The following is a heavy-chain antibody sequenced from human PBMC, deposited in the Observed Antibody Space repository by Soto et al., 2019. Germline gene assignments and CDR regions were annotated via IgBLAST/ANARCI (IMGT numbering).Heavy chain of an antibody. Sequence: RGSLRLSCAASGFTFSSYAMSWVRQAPGKGLEWVSAISGSGGSTYYADSVKGRFTISRDNSKNTLYLQMNSLRAEDTAVYYCARSGWYGGFVYWGQGTLVTVSS. V-gene: IGHV3-23*01. CDR2: ISGSGGST. CDR1: GFTFSSYA. CDR3: ARSGWYGGFVY. D-gene: IGHD6-19*01. J-gene: IGHJ4*02.